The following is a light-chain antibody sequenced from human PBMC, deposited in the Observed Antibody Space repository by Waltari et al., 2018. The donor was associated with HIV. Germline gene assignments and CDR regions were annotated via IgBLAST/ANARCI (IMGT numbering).Light chain of an antibody. V-gene: IGLV1-47*01. Sequence: QSVLTQPPSASGTPGQRVTISCSGSSSNIRSHYVYWYQQLPGTAPKILIYRNNQRPSGVPDRFSGSKSGTSASLAISGLRSEDEADYYCAAWDDSLSGPHYVFGTGTKVTVL. J-gene: IGLJ1*01. CDR1: SSNIRSHY. CDR3: AAWDDSLSGPHYV. CDR2: RNN.